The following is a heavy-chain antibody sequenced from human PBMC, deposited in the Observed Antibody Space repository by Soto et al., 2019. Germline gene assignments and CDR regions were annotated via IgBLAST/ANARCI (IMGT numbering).Heavy chain of an antibody. J-gene: IGHJ4*02. CDR2: IYPADSDT. Sequence: GESLKISCQGSGYRFTTYWIGWVRQMPGKGLEWMGIIYPADSDTRYSPSFQGQVTISADKSIGVAYLQWNSLNASDTARYYCVRHRSSWDPFDYWGQGTLLTVSS. CDR3: VRHRSSWDPFDY. D-gene: IGHD6-13*01. CDR1: GYRFTTYW. V-gene: IGHV5-51*01.